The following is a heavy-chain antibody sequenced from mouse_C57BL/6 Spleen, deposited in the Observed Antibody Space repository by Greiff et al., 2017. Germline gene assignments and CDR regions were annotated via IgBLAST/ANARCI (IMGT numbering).Heavy chain of an antibody. CDR3: TREGGMITFAY. D-gene: IGHD2-4*01. CDR2: ISSGGDYI. Sequence: EVQWVESGEGLVKPGGSLKLSCAASGFTFSSYAMSWVRQTPEKRLEWVAYISSGGDYIYYADTVKGRFTISRDNARNTLYLQMSSLKSEDTAMYYCTREGGMITFAYWGQGTLVTVSA. V-gene: IGHV5-9-1*02. J-gene: IGHJ3*01. CDR1: GFTFSSYA.